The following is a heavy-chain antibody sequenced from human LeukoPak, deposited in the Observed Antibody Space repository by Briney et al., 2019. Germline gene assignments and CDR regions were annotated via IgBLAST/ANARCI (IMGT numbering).Heavy chain of an antibody. J-gene: IGHJ6*02. CDR2: IYTSGST. CDR1: GGSISSYY. Sequence: SETLSLTCTVSGGSISSYYWSWIRQPAGKGLEWIGRIYTSGSTNYNPSLKSRVTISVDTSKNQFSLKLSSVTAADTAVYYCARTDIVVVPAADDYYYYGMDVWGQGTTVTVSS. V-gene: IGHV4-4*07. CDR3: ARTDIVVVPAADDYYYYGMDV. D-gene: IGHD2-2*01.